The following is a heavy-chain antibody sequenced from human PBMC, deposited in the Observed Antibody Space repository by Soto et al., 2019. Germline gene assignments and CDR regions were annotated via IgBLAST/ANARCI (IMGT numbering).Heavy chain of an antibody. V-gene: IGHV1-18*01. CDR1: GYTFTSYG. J-gene: IGHJ4*02. CDR3: ARGGTVTTLAPREEFDY. Sequence: GASVKVSCKASGYTFTSYGISWVRQAPGQWLEWMGWISAYNGNTNYAQKPQGRVTMTTDTSTSTAYMELRSLRSDDTAVYYCARGGTVTTLAPREEFDYWGQGTLVTVS. CDR2: ISAYNGNT. D-gene: IGHD4-17*01.